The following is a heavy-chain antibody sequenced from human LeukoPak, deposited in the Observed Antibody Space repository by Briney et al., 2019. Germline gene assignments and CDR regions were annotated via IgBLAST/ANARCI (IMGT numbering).Heavy chain of an antibody. Sequence: SETLSLTCAVYGGSFSGYYWSWIRQPPGKGLEWIGEINQSGSTNYNPSLKSRVTISVDTSKNQFSLKLSSVTAADTAVYYCASVYDSSGYYLFWGQGTLVTVSS. J-gene: IGHJ4*02. CDR2: INQSGST. CDR1: GGSFSGYY. V-gene: IGHV4-34*01. D-gene: IGHD3-22*01. CDR3: ASVYDSSGYYLF.